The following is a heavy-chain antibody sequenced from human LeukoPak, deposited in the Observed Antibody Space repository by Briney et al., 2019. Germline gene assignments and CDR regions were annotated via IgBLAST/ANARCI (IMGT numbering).Heavy chain of an antibody. CDR1: GGSISSYY. V-gene: IGHV4-59*08. J-gene: IGHJ5*02. Sequence: SETLSLTCTVSGGSISSYYWSWIRQPPGKGLEWIGYIYYSGSTNYNPSLKSRVTISVDTSKNQFSLKLSSVAAADTAVYYCARLGCSGGSCYSEGDNWFDPWGQGTLVTVSS. CDR3: ARLGCSGGSCYSEGDNWFDP. CDR2: IYYSGST. D-gene: IGHD2-15*01.